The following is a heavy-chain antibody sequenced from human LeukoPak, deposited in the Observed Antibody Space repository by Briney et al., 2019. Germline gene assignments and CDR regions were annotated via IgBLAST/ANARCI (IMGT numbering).Heavy chain of an antibody. D-gene: IGHD4-17*01. CDR2: ISGHGGNT. V-gene: IGHV3-23*01. J-gene: IGHJ4*02. CDR3: AKDPCPSGDYRTFDY. CDR1: GFTFSSYA. Sequence: GGSLRLSCAASGFTFSSYAMSWVRQAPGKGLEWVSTISGHGGNTYYADSVKGRFTISRDNSKNTLYLQMNSLRAEDTAVYYCAKDPCPSGDYRTFDYWGQGTLVTVSS.